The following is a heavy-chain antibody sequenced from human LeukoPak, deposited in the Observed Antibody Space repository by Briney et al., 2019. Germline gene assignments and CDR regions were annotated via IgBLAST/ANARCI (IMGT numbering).Heavy chain of an antibody. Sequence: PGGSLRLSCAASGFTFSSYAMRWVRQAPGKGLEWVAVISYDGSNKYYADSVKGRFTISRDNSKNTLYLQMNSLRAEDTAVYYCARSKAVLWFGESLFDYWGQGTLVTVSS. CDR2: ISYDGSNK. CDR3: ARSKAVLWFGESLFDY. CDR1: GFTFSSYA. V-gene: IGHV3-30-3*01. J-gene: IGHJ4*02. D-gene: IGHD3-10*01.